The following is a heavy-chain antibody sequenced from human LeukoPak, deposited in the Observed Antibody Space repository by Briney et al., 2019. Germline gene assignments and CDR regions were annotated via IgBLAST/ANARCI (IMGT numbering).Heavy chain of an antibody. Sequence: PGGSLRLSCATSGFTFSGSAIHWVRQAPGKGLEWVSAISGSGGSTYYADSVKGRFTISRDNSKNTLYLQMNSLRAEDTAVYYCAKALRGYSYRYYGMDVWGQGTTVTVSS. CDR3: AKALRGYSYRYYGMDV. D-gene: IGHD5-18*01. J-gene: IGHJ6*02. V-gene: IGHV3-23*01. CDR1: GFTFSGSA. CDR2: ISGSGGST.